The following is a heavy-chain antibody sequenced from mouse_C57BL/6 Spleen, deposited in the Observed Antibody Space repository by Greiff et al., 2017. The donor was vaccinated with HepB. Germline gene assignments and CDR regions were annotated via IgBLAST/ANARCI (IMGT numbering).Heavy chain of an antibody. CDR3: AREGDYDYDGGFDY. CDR2: IYPSDSET. J-gene: IGHJ2*01. CDR1: GYTFTSYW. D-gene: IGHD2-4*01. V-gene: IGHV1-61*01. Sequence: QVQLQQPGAELVRPGSSVKLSCKASGYTFTSYWMDWVKQRPGQGLEWIGNIYPSDSETHYNQKFKDKATLTVDKSSSTAYMQLSSLTSEDSAVYYCAREGDYDYDGGFDYWGQGTTLTVSS.